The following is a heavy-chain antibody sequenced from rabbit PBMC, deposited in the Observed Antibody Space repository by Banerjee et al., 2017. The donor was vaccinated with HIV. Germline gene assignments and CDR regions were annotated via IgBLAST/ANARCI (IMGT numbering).Heavy chain of an antibody. CDR2: IGSGSGNT. CDR1: GFSFSGSYW. D-gene: IGHD8-1*01. J-gene: IGHJ4*01. V-gene: IGHV1S45*01. CDR3: ARTHYSGASYFWL. Sequence: QEQLEESGGDLVKPEGSLTLTCTASGFSFSGSYWICWVRQAPGEGLEWIACIGSGSGNTGYATWAKGRFTISKSSSTTVTLQMTSLTAADTATYFCARTHYSGASYFWLWGPGTLVT.